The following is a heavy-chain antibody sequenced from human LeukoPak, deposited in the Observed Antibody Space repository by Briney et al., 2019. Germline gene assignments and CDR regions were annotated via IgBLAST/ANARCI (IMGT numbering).Heavy chain of an antibody. V-gene: IGHV1-69*04. D-gene: IGHD3-16*02. CDR3: ARGPGDMITFGGVIAQYFDY. J-gene: IGHJ4*02. CDR1: GGTFSSYA. Sequence: ASVKVSCKASGGTFSSYAISWVRQAPGQGLEWMGRIIPILGIANYAQKFQGRATITADKSTSTAYMELSSLRSEDTAVYYCARGPGDMITFGGVIAQYFDYWAQGTLVTVSS. CDR2: IIPILGIA.